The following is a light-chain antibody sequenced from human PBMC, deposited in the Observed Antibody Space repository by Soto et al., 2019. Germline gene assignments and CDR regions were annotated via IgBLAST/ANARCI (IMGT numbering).Light chain of an antibody. CDR2: GAS. CDR3: QQYGSSPRT. J-gene: IGKJ2*01. Sequence: EIVLTQSPDTLSLSPGERATLSCRASQIITSGYLAWYQQTRGQAPRLLIYGASIRATAVPGRFSGSGSGTDFTLSISGLEPEDFALYYCQQYGSSPRTFGQGTKVEIK. V-gene: IGKV3-20*01. CDR1: QIITSGY.